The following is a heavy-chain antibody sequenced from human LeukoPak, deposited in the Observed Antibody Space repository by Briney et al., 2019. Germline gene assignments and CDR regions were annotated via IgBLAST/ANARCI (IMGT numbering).Heavy chain of an antibody. J-gene: IGHJ6*02. CDR1: GFTFSVSW. CDR3: ATYTHWVAGDV. Sequence: GGSLRLSCAASGFTFSVSWMSWVRQAPGKGLEWVANMNQDGSDKDYVDSVKGRFTISRDNARNSLYLQMGSLRAEDTAVYYCATYTHWVAGDVWGQGTTVTVSS. V-gene: IGHV3-7*01. CDR2: MNQDGSDK. D-gene: IGHD3-16*01.